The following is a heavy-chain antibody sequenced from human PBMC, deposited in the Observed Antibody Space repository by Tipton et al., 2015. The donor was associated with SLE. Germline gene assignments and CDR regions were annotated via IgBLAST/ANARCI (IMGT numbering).Heavy chain of an antibody. Sequence: TLSLTCTVSGGSISSYYWTWIRQPPGKGLEWIGYIYYSGSTNYNPSLKSRVTISVDTSKNQFSLNLSSVTAADTAVYYCARQWGSLDYWGQGTLVTVSS. J-gene: IGHJ4*02. V-gene: IGHV4-59*08. D-gene: IGHD1-26*01. CDR2: IYYSGST. CDR1: GGSISSYY. CDR3: ARQWGSLDY.